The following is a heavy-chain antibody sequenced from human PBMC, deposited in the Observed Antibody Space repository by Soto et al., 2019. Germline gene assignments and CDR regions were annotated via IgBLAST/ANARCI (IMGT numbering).Heavy chain of an antibody. CDR3: AREGWDSSSSPRGMDV. CDR1: GGTFSSYA. CDR2: IIPIFGTA. J-gene: IGHJ6*02. V-gene: IGHV1-69*12. D-gene: IGHD6-6*01. Sequence: QVQLVQSGAEVKKPGSSVKVSCKASGGTFSSYAISWVRQAPGQGLKWMGGIIPIFGTANYAQKFQGRVTITADESTSTAYMELSSLRSEDTAVYYCAREGWDSSSSPRGMDVWGQGTTVTVSS.